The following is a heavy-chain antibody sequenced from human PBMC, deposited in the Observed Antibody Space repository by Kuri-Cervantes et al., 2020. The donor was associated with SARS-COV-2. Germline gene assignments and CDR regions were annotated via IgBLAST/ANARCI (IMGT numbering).Heavy chain of an antibody. CDR3: ARVKGDDFWSGRQSDAFDI. CDR2: IYTSGST. J-gene: IGHJ3*02. V-gene: IGHV4-38-2*01. Sequence: ESLKISCAVSGYSISSGYYWGWIRQPPGKGLEWIGRIYTSGSTNYNPSLKSRVTMSVDTSKNQFSLKLSSVTAADTAVYYCARVKGDDFWSGRQSDAFDIWGQGTMVTDSS. CDR1: GYSISSGYY. D-gene: IGHD3-3*01.